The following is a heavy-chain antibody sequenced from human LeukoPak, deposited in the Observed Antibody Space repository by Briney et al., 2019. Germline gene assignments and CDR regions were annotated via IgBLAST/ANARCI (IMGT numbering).Heavy chain of an antibody. V-gene: IGHV3-7*03. CDR1: GFIVNSNY. J-gene: IGHJ4*02. D-gene: IGHD6-19*01. Sequence: GGSLRLSCAASGFIVNSNYMSWVRQAPGKGLEWVANIKQDGSEKYYVDSVKGRFTISRDNAKNSLYLQMNSLRAEDTAVYYCARESSSGWYKLFDYWGQGTLVTVSS. CDR2: IKQDGSEK. CDR3: ARESSSGWYKLFDY.